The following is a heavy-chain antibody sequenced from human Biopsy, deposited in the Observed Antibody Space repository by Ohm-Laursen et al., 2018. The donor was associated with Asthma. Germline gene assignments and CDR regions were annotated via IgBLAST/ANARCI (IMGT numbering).Heavy chain of an antibody. D-gene: IGHD6-19*01. CDR3: ARCQVGYSSGWSLLLKKIYYSGMDV. CDR2: IMTVFGTT. V-gene: IGHV1-69*01. Sequence: SSVKVPCKAPGGTFSNFVISWVRQAPGQGLEWLGGIMTVFGTTNYAQKFQGRVTITADESTSTAYMEVTSLRSEDTAIYYCARCQVGYSSGWSLLLKKIYYSGMDVWGQGTAVTVSS. CDR1: GGTFSNFV. J-gene: IGHJ6*02.